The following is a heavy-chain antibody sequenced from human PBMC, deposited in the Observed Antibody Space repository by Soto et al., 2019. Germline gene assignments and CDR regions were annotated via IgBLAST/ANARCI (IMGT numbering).Heavy chain of an antibody. CDR3: ARSVEGHFDY. V-gene: IGHV3-48*02. J-gene: IGHJ4*02. D-gene: IGHD6-19*01. CDR1: GFTFSIYS. Sequence: EVQLVESGGDLVQRGGSLRLSCAASGFTFSIYSMNWVRQAPGKGLEWFSYITSDTKTIKYADSVKGRFTISRDNAKNSVYLQMNSLRDEDTAVYYCARSVEGHFDYWVQGTVVTVSS. CDR2: ITSDTKTI.